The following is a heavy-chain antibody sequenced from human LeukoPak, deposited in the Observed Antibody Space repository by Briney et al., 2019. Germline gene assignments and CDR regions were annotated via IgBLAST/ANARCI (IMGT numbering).Heavy chain of an antibody. D-gene: IGHD2-15*01. CDR1: GFTFSDYY. Sequence: GGSLRLSCAASGFTFSDYYMSWIRQAPGKGLEWVSYISSSGSTIYYADSVKGRFTISRDNAKNSLYLQMNSLRAEDTAVYYCAKDLEVVVAAQIDYWGQGTLVSVSS. CDR3: AKDLEVVVAAQIDY. CDR2: ISSSGSTI. V-gene: IGHV3-11*01. J-gene: IGHJ4*02.